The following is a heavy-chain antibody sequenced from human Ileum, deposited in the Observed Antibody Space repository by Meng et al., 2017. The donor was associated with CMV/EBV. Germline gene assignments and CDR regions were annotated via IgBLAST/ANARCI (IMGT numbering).Heavy chain of an antibody. CDR3: ASIGYNYAYHADY. Sequence: HPQLQDAAPALVRPSETLSLPCIVSGASIRNSGYFWGWSRQSPGKGLEWLGSVYYTGTPFYNPALMSRVTVSIDTSNNQFSLRLTSTTAADTAVYYCASIGYNYAYHADYWGQGTLVTVSS. CDR1: GASIRNSGYF. D-gene: IGHD5-18*01. CDR2: VYYTGTP. J-gene: IGHJ4*02. V-gene: IGHV4-39*07.